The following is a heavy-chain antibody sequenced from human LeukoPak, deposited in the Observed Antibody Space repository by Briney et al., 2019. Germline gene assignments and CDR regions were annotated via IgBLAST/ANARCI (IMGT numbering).Heavy chain of an antibody. D-gene: IGHD3-10*01. CDR3: ARSGLYYPGSGSFDY. CDR1: GDSVTSGGYY. J-gene: IGHJ4*02. V-gene: IGHV4-31*03. CDR2: IYYTGST. Sequence: SETLSLTCTVSGDSVTSGGYYWNWIRQHPVKGLEWIGYIYYTGSTNYNPSLKSRINISADTSKNQFSLKLKSVTAADTVIYYCARSGLYYPGSGSFDYWGQGALVTVSS.